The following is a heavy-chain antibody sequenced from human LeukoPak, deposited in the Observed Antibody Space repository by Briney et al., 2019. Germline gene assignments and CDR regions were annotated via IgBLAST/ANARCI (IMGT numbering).Heavy chain of an antibody. J-gene: IGHJ5*02. V-gene: IGHV4-34*01. CDR3: ARVGTYDYDSSGYVWFDP. CDR2: IKHSGST. Sequence: PSETLSLTCAVSGGSFSGYYWSWIRQPPGKGLEWIGEIKHSGSTNYNPSLKSRVTISVDTSKNQFSLKLSSVTAADTAVYYCARVGTYDYDSSGYVWFDPWGQGTLVTVSS. D-gene: IGHD3-22*01. CDR1: GGSFSGYY.